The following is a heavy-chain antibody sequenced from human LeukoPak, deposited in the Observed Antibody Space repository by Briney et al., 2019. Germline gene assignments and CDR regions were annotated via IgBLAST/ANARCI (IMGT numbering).Heavy chain of an antibody. V-gene: IGHV4-39*01. Sequence: NPSETLSLTCTVSGGSISSSSYYWGWIRQPPGKGLEWIGSIYYSGSTYYNPSLKSRVTISVDTSKNQFSLKLSSVTAADTAVYYCARPLGTAYYFDYWGQGTLVTVSS. CDR2: IYYSGST. J-gene: IGHJ4*02. CDR3: ARPLGTAYYFDY. CDR1: GGSISSSSYY.